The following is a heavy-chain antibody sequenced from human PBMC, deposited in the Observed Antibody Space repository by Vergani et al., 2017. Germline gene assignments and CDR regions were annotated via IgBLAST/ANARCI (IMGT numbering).Heavy chain of an antibody. CDR1: GFTFSSYG. Sequence: QVQLVESGGGVVQPGGSLRLSCAASGFTFSSYGMHWVRQAPGKGLEWVAFIRYDGSNKYYADSVKGRFTISRDNSKNTLYLQMNSLRGEDTAVYYCAKASGGAVALFDYWSQGTLVTVSS. CDR2: IRYDGSNK. J-gene: IGHJ4*02. D-gene: IGHD6-19*01. V-gene: IGHV3-30*02. CDR3: AKASGGAVALFDY.